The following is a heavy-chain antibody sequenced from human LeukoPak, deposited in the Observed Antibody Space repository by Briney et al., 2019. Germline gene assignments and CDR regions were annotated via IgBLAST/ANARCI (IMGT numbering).Heavy chain of an antibody. CDR2: INHSGST. D-gene: IGHD3-22*01. J-gene: IGHJ4*02. CDR3: ARGSPPYYYDSSGYRHLDY. CDR1: GGSFSGYY. V-gene: IGHV4-34*01. Sequence: SETLSLTCAVYGGSFSGYYWSWIRQPPGKGLEWIGEINHSGSTNYNPSLKSRVTISVDTSKNQFSLKLSSVTAADTAVYYCARGSPPYYYDSSGYRHLDYWGQGALVTVSS.